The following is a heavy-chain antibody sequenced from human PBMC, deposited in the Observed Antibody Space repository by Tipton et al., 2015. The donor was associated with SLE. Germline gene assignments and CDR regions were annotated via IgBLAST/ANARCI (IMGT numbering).Heavy chain of an antibody. CDR2: IYSGGSST. CDR1: GFTFSSYA. V-gene: IGHV3-23*03. Sequence: SLRLSCAASGFTFSSYAMSWVRQAPGKGLEWVSVIYSGGSSTYYADSVKGRFTISRDNSKNTLYLQMNNLRAEDTAVYYCAKVPGAFDIWGQGTMVTVSS. CDR3: AKVPGAFDI. J-gene: IGHJ3*02.